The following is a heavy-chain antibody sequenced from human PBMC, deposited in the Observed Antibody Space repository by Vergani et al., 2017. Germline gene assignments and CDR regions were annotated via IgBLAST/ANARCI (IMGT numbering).Heavy chain of an antibody. J-gene: IGHJ3*02. CDR3: AKRAPSLAGIKGLDAFDI. CDR2: IIPIFGIA. Sequence: QVQLVQSGAEVKKPGSSVKVSCKASGGTFSSYAISWVRQAPGQGLEWMGGIIPIFGIANYAQTFQGRVTITADKSTSTAYMELSSLGSEDTAVYYCAKRAPSLAGIKGLDAFDIWGQGTMVTVSS. CDR1: GGTFSSYA. V-gene: IGHV1-69*17. D-gene: IGHD3-10*01.